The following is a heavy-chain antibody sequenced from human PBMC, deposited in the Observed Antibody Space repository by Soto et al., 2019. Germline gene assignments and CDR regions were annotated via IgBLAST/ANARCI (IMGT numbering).Heavy chain of an antibody. D-gene: IGHD1-1*01. CDR1: GFIFSSFT. Sequence: GVSLRLSWVVSGFIFSSFTMTWVRQAPGMGLQYLASISKSSSLIYYADSVRGRFIISRDNSKDSVFLQMYSLRAEDTAMYYCVRGDDRVDWGKGTLVTVSS. CDR3: VRGDDRVD. V-gene: IGHV3-21*01. J-gene: IGHJ4*02. CDR2: ISKSSSLI.